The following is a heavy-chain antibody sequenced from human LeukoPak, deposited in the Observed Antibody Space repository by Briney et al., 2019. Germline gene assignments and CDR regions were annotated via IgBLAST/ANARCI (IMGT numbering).Heavy chain of an antibody. CDR3: ARKVSGWYFYGMDV. D-gene: IGHD6-19*01. J-gene: IGHJ6*02. CDR1: GFTFSSYW. CDR2: IKQDGSEK. Sequence: GGSLRLSCAASGFTFSSYWMSWVRQVPGKGLEWVANIKQDGSEKYYVDSVKGRFTISRDNAKNSLYLQMNSLRAEDTAVYYCARKVSGWYFYGMDVWGQGTTVTVSS. V-gene: IGHV3-7*01.